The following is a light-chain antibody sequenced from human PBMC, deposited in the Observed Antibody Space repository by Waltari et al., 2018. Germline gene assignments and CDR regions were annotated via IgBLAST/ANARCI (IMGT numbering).Light chain of an antibody. CDR2: DVK. CDR1: RGDVGGYDY. J-gene: IGLJ2*01. Sequence: QSVLTQPASVSGSPGQSITISCTGTRGDVGGYDYVSWYQQQPGKAPKLMIYDVKNRPSGVSNRSSGSKSGDTASLTISGLQAEDEADYYCSSYAVTATLLFGGGTTLTVL. V-gene: IGLV2-14*03. CDR3: SSYAVTATLL.